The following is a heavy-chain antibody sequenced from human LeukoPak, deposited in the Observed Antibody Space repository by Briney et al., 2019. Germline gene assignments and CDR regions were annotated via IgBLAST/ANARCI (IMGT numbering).Heavy chain of an antibody. CDR2: INHSGST. D-gene: IGHD6-6*01. CDR1: GFTFSSYG. Sequence: GTLRLSCAASGFTFSSYGVSWVRQPPGKGLEWIGEINHSGSTNYNPSLKSRVTISVDTSKNQFSLKLNSVTAADTAVYYCARERAARQRHMDVWGKGTTVTVSS. V-gene: IGHV4-34*01. CDR3: ARERAARQRHMDV. J-gene: IGHJ6*03.